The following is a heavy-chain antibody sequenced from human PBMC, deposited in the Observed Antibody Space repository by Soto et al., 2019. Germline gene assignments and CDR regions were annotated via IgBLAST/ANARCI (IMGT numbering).Heavy chain of an antibody. Sequence: QVQLQESGPGLVEPSQTLSLTCTVSGDSISSGYFWSWIRQSPWKGLEWIGHTYNSGTTYNNPSLRSRGTISIDTSRNQFSLRLTSVTAADTAVYYCARGPSADKIDYWGQGTLVTVSS. CDR1: GDSISSGYF. J-gene: IGHJ4*02. CDR3: ARGPSADKIDY. V-gene: IGHV4-30-4*01. CDR2: TYNSGTT. D-gene: IGHD3-3*01.